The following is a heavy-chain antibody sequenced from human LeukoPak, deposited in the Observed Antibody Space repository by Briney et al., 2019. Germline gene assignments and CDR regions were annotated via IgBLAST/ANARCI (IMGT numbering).Heavy chain of an antibody. CDR3: AREARSPLPETDSGDY. J-gene: IGHJ4*02. CDR1: LGSISSSDYY. D-gene: IGHD4/OR15-4a*01. V-gene: IGHV4-39*07. Sequence: PSETLSLTCSVSLGSISSSDYYWGWLRQSPGKGLEWIGTMFYNGATKTNPSLSSRVSMSIDTSMNQFSLKLRSVTAADTAVYYCAREARSPLPETDSGDYWGQGTLVTVSS. CDR2: MFYNGAT.